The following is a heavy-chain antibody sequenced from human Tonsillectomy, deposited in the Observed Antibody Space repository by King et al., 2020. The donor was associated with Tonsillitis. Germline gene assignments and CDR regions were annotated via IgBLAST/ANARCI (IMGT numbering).Heavy chain of an antibody. CDR3: ARDHSNTGHGPFDY. D-gene: IGHD2/OR15-2a*01. J-gene: IGHJ4*02. Sequence: QLVQSGTEVKKPGASVKVSCEASDYTFNNYGVVWVRQAPGQGLEWMGWISAYYGNTNSAQNLQGRVTMTTDTSTGTTYMELRSLRSDDTAVYYCARDHSNTGHGPFDYWGQGTLVTVSS. CDR2: ISAYYGNT. V-gene: IGHV1-18*04. CDR1: DYTFNNYG.